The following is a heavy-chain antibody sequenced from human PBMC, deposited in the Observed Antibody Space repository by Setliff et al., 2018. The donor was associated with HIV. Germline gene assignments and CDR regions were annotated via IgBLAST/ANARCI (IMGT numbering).Heavy chain of an antibody. CDR2: FYHSGST. J-gene: IGHJ4*02. D-gene: IGHD2-8*01. V-gene: IGHV4-59*01. CDR3: ARGQSCTNGVCYQY. Sequence: SETLSLTCTVFGDSISKKFWSWIRQPPGKGLEWIGYFYHSGSTNYNPSLKSRVSISVDTSKNEFSLNLSSLTAADTAVYYCARGQSCTNGVCYQYWGQGTLVTVSS. CDR1: GDSISKKF.